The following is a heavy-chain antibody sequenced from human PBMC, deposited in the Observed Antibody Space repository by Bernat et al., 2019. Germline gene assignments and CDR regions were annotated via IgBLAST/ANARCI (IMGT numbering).Heavy chain of an antibody. Sequence: QVQLQESGPGLVKPSETLSLTCTVSGGSVSSGSYYWSWIRQPPGKGLEWIGYIYYSGSTNYNPSLKSRVTISVDTSKNQFSLKLSSVTAADTAVYYCARGGSLNDFWSGPYYMDVWGKGTTVTVSS. J-gene: IGHJ6*03. V-gene: IGHV4-61*01. D-gene: IGHD3-3*01. CDR3: ARGGSLNDFWSGPYYMDV. CDR2: IYYSGST. CDR1: GGSVSSGSYY.